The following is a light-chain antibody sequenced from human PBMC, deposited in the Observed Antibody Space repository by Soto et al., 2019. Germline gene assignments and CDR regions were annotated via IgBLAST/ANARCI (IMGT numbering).Light chain of an antibody. CDR1: QNISLF. J-gene: IGKJ3*01. V-gene: IGKV1-39*01. CDR3: QQSYSTLVT. Sequence: DPQLTQSPSSLSASVGDRVTITSRARQNISLFLNWYQQKQGKAPNLLIYTASHLDTGVPSRISGGGSGTEFTLSISSLQPEDFATYYCQQSYSTLVTFGPGTKVDIK. CDR2: TAS.